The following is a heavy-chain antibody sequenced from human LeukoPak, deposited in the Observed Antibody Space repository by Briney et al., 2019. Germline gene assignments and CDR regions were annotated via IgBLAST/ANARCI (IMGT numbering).Heavy chain of an antibody. CDR2: TNYRSKWYN. V-gene: IGHV6-1*01. Sequence: SQTLSLTCAISGDSVSRDSAAWNWIRQSPSRGLEWLGRTNYRSKWYNDYAVSVKNRITINPDTSKNQFSLQLNSVTPEDTAVYYCARERGSGWYNWFDPWGQGTLVTVSS. D-gene: IGHD6-19*01. CDR1: GDSVSRDSAA. J-gene: IGHJ5*02. CDR3: ARERGSGWYNWFDP.